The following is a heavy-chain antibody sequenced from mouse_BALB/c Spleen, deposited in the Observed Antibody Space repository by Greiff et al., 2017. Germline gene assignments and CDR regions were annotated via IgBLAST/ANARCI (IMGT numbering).Heavy chain of an antibody. CDR1: GFTFSSYG. CDR3: ANYYGSSPWFAY. V-gene: IGHV5-6*01. Sequence: EVKVVESGGDLVKPGGSLKLSCAASGFTFSSYGMSWVRQTPDKRLEWVATISSGGSYTYYPDSVKGRFTISRDNAKNTLYLQMSSLKSEDTAMYYCANYYGSSPWFAYWGQGTLVTVSA. CDR2: ISSGGSYT. D-gene: IGHD1-1*01. J-gene: IGHJ3*01.